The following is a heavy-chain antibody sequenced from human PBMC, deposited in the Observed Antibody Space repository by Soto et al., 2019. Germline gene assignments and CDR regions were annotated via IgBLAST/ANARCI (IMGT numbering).Heavy chain of an antibody. Sequence: QVQLQESGPGLVKPSQTLSLTCTVSGGSISSGVYYWSWIGQPPGKGLEWIGYIYYSGSTYYNPSLKSRVTISVDTSKNQFSLKLSSVTAADTAVYYCARWWSGSRQGFDPWGQGTLVTVSS. CDR2: IYYSGST. D-gene: IGHD3-3*01. CDR3: ARWWSGSRQGFDP. V-gene: IGHV4-31*03. J-gene: IGHJ5*02. CDR1: GGSISSGVYY.